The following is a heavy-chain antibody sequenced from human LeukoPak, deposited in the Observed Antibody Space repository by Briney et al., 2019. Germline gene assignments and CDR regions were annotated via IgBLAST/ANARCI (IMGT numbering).Heavy chain of an antibody. D-gene: IGHD1-26*01. Sequence: SETLSLTCAVYGESLSKYYWTWIRQSPGKGLEWIGEINHRGSTNHNPSLKSRVTLSVDTSKHQFSLKLTSVTAADAAVYYCASSVGSTDYWGQEPWSPSPQ. CDR3: ASSVGSTDY. V-gene: IGHV4-34*01. CDR2: INHRGST. J-gene: IGHJ4*01. CDR1: GESLSKYY.